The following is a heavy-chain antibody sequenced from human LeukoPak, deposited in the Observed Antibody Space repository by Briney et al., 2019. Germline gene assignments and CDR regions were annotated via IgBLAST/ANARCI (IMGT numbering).Heavy chain of an antibody. J-gene: IGHJ4*02. Sequence: KPSETLSLTCSVSGGSISYNYWSWIRQPAGKGLEWIGRLSSGGSTNYSPSLKSRLTISVDRSKNHFSLKLTSVTAADTAVYYCARDSGGGHFDYWGQGTLVTVSS. D-gene: IGHD1-14*01. V-gene: IGHV4-4*07. CDR2: LSSGGST. CDR1: GGSISYNY. CDR3: ARDSGGGHFDY.